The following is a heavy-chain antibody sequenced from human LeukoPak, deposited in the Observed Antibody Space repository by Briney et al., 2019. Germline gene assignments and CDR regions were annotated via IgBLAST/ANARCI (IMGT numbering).Heavy chain of an antibody. V-gene: IGHV3-30*18. CDR3: AKDRRSSGWLDWFDP. CDR1: GFTFSSYG. Sequence: GGSLRLSCAAPGFTFSSYGMHWVRQAPGKGLEWVAVISYDGSNKYYADSVKGRFTISRDNSKNTLYLQMNSLRAEDTAVYYCAKDRRSSGWLDWFDPWGQGTLVTVSS. J-gene: IGHJ5*02. CDR2: ISYDGSNK. D-gene: IGHD6-19*01.